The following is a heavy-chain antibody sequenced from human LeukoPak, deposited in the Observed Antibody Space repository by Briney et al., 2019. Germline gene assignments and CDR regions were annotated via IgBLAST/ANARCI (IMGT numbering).Heavy chain of an antibody. CDR3: ARDKAVAGPYYYYYYGMDV. D-gene: IGHD6-19*01. Sequence: PGRSLRLSCAASGFTFRSYAMHWVRQVPGKGLEWVAVISYDGSNKYYADSVKGRFTISRDNSKNTLYLQMNSLRAEDTAVYYCARDKAVAGPYYYYYYGMDVWGQGTTVTVSS. CDR2: ISYDGSNK. CDR1: GFTFRSYA. V-gene: IGHV3-30-3*01. J-gene: IGHJ6*02.